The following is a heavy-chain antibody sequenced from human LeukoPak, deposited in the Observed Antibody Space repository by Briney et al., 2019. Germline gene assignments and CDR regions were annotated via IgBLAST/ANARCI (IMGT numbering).Heavy chain of an antibody. V-gene: IGHV1-2*02. Sequence: GASVKVSCKASGYTFTGYYMHWVRQAPGQGLEWMGWINPNSGGTNYGQKFQGRVTMTRDTSISTAYMELSRLRSDDTAVYYCAIGHSSSRFDYWGQGTLVTVSS. D-gene: IGHD6-13*01. J-gene: IGHJ4*02. CDR3: AIGHSSSRFDY. CDR2: INPNSGGT. CDR1: GYTFTGYY.